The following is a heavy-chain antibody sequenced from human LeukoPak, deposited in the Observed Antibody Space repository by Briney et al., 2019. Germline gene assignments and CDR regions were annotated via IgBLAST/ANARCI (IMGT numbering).Heavy chain of an antibody. CDR3: ARGNCSTSCYTGIAYSFDP. CDR2: INHSGST. Sequence: SETLSLTCALYGGSFSGHYWSWLRHPPEKALEWIGEINHSGSTNYNPSLKRRVTISVDTSTNHISLKLSSVTAADTAAYYCARGNCSTSCYTGIAYSFDPWGQGTLVTVSS. J-gene: IGHJ5*02. D-gene: IGHD2-2*02. CDR1: GGSFSGHY. V-gene: IGHV4-34*01.